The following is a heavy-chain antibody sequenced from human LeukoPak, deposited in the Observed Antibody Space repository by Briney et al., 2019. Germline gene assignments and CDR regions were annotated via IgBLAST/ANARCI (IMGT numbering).Heavy chain of an antibody. CDR2: INHSGST. Sequence: SETLSLTCAVYGGSFSGYYWSWIRQPPGKGLEWIGEINHSGSTNYNPSLKSRVTISVDTSKNQFSLKLSSVTAADTAVYYCARAPYDYVWGSYRPRAYFDYWGQGTLVTASS. CDR3: ARAPYDYVWGSYRPRAYFDY. J-gene: IGHJ4*02. CDR1: GGSFSGYY. D-gene: IGHD3-16*02. V-gene: IGHV4-34*01.